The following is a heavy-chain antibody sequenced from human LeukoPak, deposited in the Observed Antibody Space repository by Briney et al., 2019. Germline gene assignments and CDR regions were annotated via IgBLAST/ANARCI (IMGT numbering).Heavy chain of an antibody. J-gene: IGHJ4*02. CDR3: ARGSHLNSSSWYGGNDY. CDR1: GFTFSSYE. CDR2: ISSSGSTI. D-gene: IGHD6-13*01. V-gene: IGHV3-48*03. Sequence: GGSLRLSCAASGFTFSSYEMSWVRQAPGKGLEWVSYISSSGSTIYYADSVKGRFTISRDNAKNSLYLQIISLRAEETAVYYCARGSHLNSSSWYGGNDYWGQGTLVTVSS.